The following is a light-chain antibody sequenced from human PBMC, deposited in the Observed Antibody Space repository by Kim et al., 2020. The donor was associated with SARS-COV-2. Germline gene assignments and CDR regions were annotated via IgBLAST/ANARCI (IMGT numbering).Light chain of an antibody. Sequence: APGETARITCGGHNIGSYSVNWSQQKPGHAPVPVISFDSDRPSGIPERFSGANSRNAATLTISRVEVGDEADYYCQLWDTSGAYGVFGGGTQLTVL. CDR1: NIGSYS. CDR2: FDS. J-gene: IGLJ3*02. CDR3: QLWDTSGAYGV. V-gene: IGLV3-21*04.